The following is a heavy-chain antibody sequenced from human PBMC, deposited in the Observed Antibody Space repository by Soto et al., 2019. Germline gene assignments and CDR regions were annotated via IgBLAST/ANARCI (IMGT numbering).Heavy chain of an antibody. CDR1: GFTLGDYW. J-gene: IGHJ4*02. CDR3: ARDISNGYNSY. CDR2: INKDGSVT. Sequence: EVQLVESGGGLIQPGGSLKLSCTASGFTLGDYWMHWVRQIPGKGLVWVSRINKDGSVTNYAESVTGRFTISRDNAKNTRFLQMNSLRADDTAVYYCARDISNGYNSYWGQGTLVTVSS. V-gene: IGHV3-74*01. D-gene: IGHD5-12*01.